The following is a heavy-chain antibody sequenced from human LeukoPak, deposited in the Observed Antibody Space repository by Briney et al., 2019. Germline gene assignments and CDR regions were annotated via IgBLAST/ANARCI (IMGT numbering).Heavy chain of an antibody. J-gene: IGHJ4*02. CDR3: ARDLDCSGGSCYSVDY. Sequence: ASVKVSCKASGYTFTSYGISWVRQAPGQGLEWMGWISAYNGNTNYAQKLQGRVTMTTDASTNTAYMELRSLRSDDTAVYYCARDLDCSGGSCYSVDYWGQGTLVTVSS. V-gene: IGHV1-18*01. CDR2: ISAYNGNT. CDR1: GYTFTSYG. D-gene: IGHD2-15*01.